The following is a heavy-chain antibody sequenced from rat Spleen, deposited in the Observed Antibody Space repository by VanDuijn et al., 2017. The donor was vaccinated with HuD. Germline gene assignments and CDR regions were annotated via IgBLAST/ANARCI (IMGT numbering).Heavy chain of an antibody. CDR1: GFTYSNYG. Sequence: EVQLVESGGGLVQPGRSLKLSCAASGFTYSNYGVAWVRQALTKGLEWVATISYGDSSGHSSTYYRDSVKGRFTISRDNAKSTLSLQMDSLRSEDTATYYCARRHYGYTDYFDYWGQGVMVTVSS. CDR3: ARRHYGYTDYFDY. CDR2: ISYGDSSGHSST. J-gene: IGHJ2*01. D-gene: IGHD1-9*01. V-gene: IGHV5-29*01.